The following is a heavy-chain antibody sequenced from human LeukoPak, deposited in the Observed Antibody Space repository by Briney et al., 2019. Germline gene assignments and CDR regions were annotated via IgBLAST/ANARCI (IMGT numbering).Heavy chain of an antibody. J-gene: IGHJ6*03. Sequence: SETLSLTCAVYGGSFSGYYWSWIRQPPGKGLEWIGEINHSGSTNYNPSLKSRVTISVDTSKNQFSLKLSSVTAADTAVYYCARLTGCSSSWYYYMGVWGKGTTVTISS. CDR3: ARLTGCSSSWYYYMGV. V-gene: IGHV4-34*01. CDR2: INHSGST. CDR1: GGSFSGYY. D-gene: IGHD6-13*01.